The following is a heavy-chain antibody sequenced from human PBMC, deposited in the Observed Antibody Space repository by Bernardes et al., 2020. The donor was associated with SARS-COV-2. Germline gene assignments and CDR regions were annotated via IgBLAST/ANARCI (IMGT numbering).Heavy chain of an antibody. D-gene: IGHD6-19*01. CDR1: GYTLTELS. V-gene: IGHV1-24*01. CDR2: FDPEDGET. CDR3: ATVPPFISGWYLSVHPNWFDP. J-gene: IGHJ5*02. Sequence: VKVSCKVSGYTLTELSMHWVRQAPGKGLEWMGGFDPEDGETIYAQKFQGRVTMTEDTSTDTAYMELSSLRSEDTAVYYCATVPPFISGWYLSVHPNWFDPWGQGTLVTVSS.